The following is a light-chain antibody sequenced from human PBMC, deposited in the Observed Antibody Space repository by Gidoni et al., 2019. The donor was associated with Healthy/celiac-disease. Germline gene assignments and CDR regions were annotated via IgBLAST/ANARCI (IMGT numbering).Light chain of an antibody. V-gene: IGLV2-11*01. J-gene: IGLJ3*02. CDR1: SSDVGGYNY. CDR2: DVS. CDR3: CSYAGSYTFWV. Sequence: QSALTQPRSVSGSPGQAVTISCTGTSSDVGGYNYVSWYQQHPGKAPKLMIDDVSKRPSGVPDRFSVSKSGNTASLTISGLQAEDEADYYCCSYAGSYTFWVFGGGTKLTVL.